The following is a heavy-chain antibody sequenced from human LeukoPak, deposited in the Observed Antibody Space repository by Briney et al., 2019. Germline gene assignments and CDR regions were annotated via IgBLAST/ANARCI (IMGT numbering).Heavy chain of an antibody. CDR3: AREGTAGTNLNWFDP. CDR1: GGSISSSNYY. CDR2: IYYSGST. Sequence: SETLSLTCTVSGGSISSSNYYWGWIRQPPGKGLEWIANIYYSGSTYYKPSLSSRVTISVDTSKNQFSLKLSSVTAADTAVYYCAREGTAGTNLNWFDPWGQGTLVTVSS. D-gene: IGHD1-1*01. J-gene: IGHJ5*02. V-gene: IGHV4-39*02.